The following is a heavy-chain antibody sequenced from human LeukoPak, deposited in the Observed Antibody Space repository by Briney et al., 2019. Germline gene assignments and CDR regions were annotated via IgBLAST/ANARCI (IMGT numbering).Heavy chain of an antibody. V-gene: IGHV1-2*06. J-gene: IGHJ6*03. Sequence: ASVKVSCKASGYTFTGYYMHWVRQAPGQGLGWMGRINPNSGGTNYAQKFQGRVTMTRDTSISTAYMELSSLRSEDTAVYYCARGDYGDYNGYYYYYMDVWGKGTTVTVSS. CDR1: GYTFTGYY. D-gene: IGHD4-17*01. CDR3: ARGDYGDYNGYYYYYMDV. CDR2: INPNSGGT.